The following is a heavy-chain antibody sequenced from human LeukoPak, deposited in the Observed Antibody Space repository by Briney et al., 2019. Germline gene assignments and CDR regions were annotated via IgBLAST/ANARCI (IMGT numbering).Heavy chain of an antibody. CDR3: ARVRGYSYGYGDY. D-gene: IGHD5-18*01. V-gene: IGHV4-38-2*02. Sequence: PSETLSLTCTVSGYSISSGYYWGWIRQPRGKGLEWIGSIYHSGSTYYNPSLKSRVTISVDMSKNQFSLKLSSVTAAVTAVYYCARVRGYSYGYGDYWGQGTLVTVSS. J-gene: IGHJ4*02. CDR2: IYHSGST. CDR1: GYSISSGYY.